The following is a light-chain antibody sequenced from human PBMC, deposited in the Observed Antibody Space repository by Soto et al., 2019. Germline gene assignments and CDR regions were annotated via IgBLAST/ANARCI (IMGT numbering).Light chain of an antibody. V-gene: IGKV1-39*01. Sequence: DIQMTQSPSSLSASVGDRLTITCRASQSISSYLNWYRQTPGKAPKVLIFAASNLQSGVPSRFSGSGSGTDFTLTITSLQPEDFATYDCQQRFTTPRTFGQGTKVDIK. CDR3: QQRFTTPRT. J-gene: IGKJ1*01. CDR2: AAS. CDR1: QSISSY.